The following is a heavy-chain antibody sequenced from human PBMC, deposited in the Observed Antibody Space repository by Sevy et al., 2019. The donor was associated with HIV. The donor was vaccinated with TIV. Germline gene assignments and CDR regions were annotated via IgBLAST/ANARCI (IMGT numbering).Heavy chain of an antibody. CDR3: ARDRAAPPTAILYYFDF. CDR1: GFTFHSHA. V-gene: IGHV3-30*09. J-gene: IGHJ4*02. CDR2: VSYDGSNK. D-gene: IGHD5-18*01. Sequence: GGSLRLSCVDSGFTFHSHAMHWVRQAPGKGLEWVAAVSYDGSNKFYTDSVKGRFVISRDNSKNTLYLQINSLRVEDTAVYHCARDRAAPPTAILYYFDFWGQGTLVTVSS.